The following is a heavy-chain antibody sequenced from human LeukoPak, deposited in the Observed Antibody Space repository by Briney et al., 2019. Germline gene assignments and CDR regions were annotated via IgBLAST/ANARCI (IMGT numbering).Heavy chain of an antibody. V-gene: IGHV4-59*08. CDR2: IYSSGST. J-gene: IGHJ4*02. CDR1: GGSFSGYY. D-gene: IGHD3-22*01. Sequence: SETLSLTCAVYGGSFSGYYWSWIRQPPGKGLEWIGHIYSSGSTTYSPSLKSRVTMSVDTSKNQFSLKLTSVTAADTAVYYCASGYDSRYYWGQGTLVTVSS. CDR3: ASGYDSRYY.